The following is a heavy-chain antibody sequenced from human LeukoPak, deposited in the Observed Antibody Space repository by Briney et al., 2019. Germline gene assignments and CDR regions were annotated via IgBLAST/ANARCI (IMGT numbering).Heavy chain of an antibody. CDR2: ISCDGRNK. CDR3: ASEDGHNPNLGFDY. V-gene: IGHV3-30*03. Sequence: PGGSLRLSCAASGFSFSSYGMHWVRQAPGKGLEWVAVISCDGRNKYYADSVKGRFTISRDTSKNTLYLQMNSLRAEDTAVYYCASEDGHNPNLGFDYWGQGTLVTVSS. CDR1: GFSFSSYG. D-gene: IGHD5-24*01. J-gene: IGHJ4*02.